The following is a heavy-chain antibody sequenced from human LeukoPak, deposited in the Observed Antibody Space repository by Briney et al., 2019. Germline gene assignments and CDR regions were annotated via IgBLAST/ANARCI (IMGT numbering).Heavy chain of an antibody. V-gene: IGHV1-69*05. CDR1: GYTFTSYA. Sequence: ASVKVSCKASGYTFTSYAMNWVRQAPGQGLEWMGGIIPMFGTTIFAPKFQGRLTVTTDASTSTGYMELTSLQSEDTAVYYCATLAYSGFGPRSDSDYWGQGTLVTVSS. D-gene: IGHD5-12*01. CDR2: IIPMFGTT. J-gene: IGHJ4*02. CDR3: ATLAYSGFGPRSDSDY.